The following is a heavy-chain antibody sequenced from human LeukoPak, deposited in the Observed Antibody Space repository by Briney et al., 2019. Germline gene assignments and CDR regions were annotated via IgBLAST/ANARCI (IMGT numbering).Heavy chain of an antibody. CDR2: IYTSGST. CDR3: ARVLIWFGQLQNWFDP. CDR1: GVSISSYY. V-gene: IGHV4-4*07. J-gene: IGHJ5*02. D-gene: IGHD3-10*01. Sequence: PSETLSLTCTVSGVSISSYYWSWIRQPAGKGLEWIGRIYTSGSTNYNPSLKSRVTISVDTSKNQFSLKLSSVTAADTAVYYCARVLIWFGQLQNWFDPWGPGTLVTVSS.